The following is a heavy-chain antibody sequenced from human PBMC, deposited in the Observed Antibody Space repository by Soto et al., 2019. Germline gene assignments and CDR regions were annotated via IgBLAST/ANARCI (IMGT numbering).Heavy chain of an antibody. Sequence: QITLKESGPTLVKPTQTLTLTCTFSGFSFSTSAVGVGWIRQPPGKALEWLALIYWADDKRSSPSLKSRLTITKDTSRNQVVVTMTNMDPVDTATYYCAHVYWAASGTRYYFDYWGQGTLVTVSS. CDR2: IYWADDK. V-gene: IGHV2-5*02. CDR1: GFSFSTSAVG. D-gene: IGHD6-13*01. J-gene: IGHJ4*02. CDR3: AHVYWAASGTRYYFDY.